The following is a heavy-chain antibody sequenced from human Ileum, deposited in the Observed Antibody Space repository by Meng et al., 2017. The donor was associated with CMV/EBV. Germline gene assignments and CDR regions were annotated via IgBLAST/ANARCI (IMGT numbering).Heavy chain of an antibody. Sequence: GGSLRLSCAASGFTLSSYWMSWVRQAPGKGLEWVANIKQDGSEKYYVDSVKGRFTISRDNARDSLYLQMNSPRAEDTAVYYCARGRWDIVVLPAGYYFDYWGQGTLVTVSS. CDR1: GFTLSSYW. D-gene: IGHD2-2*01. V-gene: IGHV3-7*01. CDR2: IKQDGSEK. J-gene: IGHJ4*02. CDR3: ARGRWDIVVLPAGYYFDY.